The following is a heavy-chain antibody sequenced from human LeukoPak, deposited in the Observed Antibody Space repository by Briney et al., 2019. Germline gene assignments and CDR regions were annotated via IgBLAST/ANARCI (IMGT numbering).Heavy chain of an antibody. CDR1: GGSLSSGTYY. V-gene: IGHV4-61*02. Sequence: TLSLTCTVSGGSLSSGTYYWSWIRQTAGKGLEWIGRIYGSGNTNYNPSLKSRVTISVDTSRNQFSLKLSPVSTADTAVYYCARGVGSTSSNWFDPWGQGTLVTVSS. CDR2: IYGSGNT. CDR3: ARGVGSTSSNWFDP. D-gene: IGHD2-2*01. J-gene: IGHJ5*02.